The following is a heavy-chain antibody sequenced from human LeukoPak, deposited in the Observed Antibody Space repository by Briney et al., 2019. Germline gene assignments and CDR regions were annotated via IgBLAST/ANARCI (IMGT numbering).Heavy chain of an antibody. CDR1: GGSFSGYY. D-gene: IGHD5-18*01. CDR2: INHSGST. J-gene: IGHJ6*03. CDR3: ARLPIGYSYVAYYMDV. Sequence: SETLSLTCAVYGGSFSGYYWSWIRQPPGKGLEWIGGINHSGSTNYNPSLKSRVTISVDTSKNQFSLKLSSVTAADTAVYYCARLPIGYSYVAYYMDVWGKGTTVTISS. V-gene: IGHV4-34*01.